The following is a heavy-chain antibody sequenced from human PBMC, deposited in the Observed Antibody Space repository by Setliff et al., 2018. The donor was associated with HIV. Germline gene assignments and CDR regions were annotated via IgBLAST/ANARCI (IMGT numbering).Heavy chain of an antibody. V-gene: IGHV1-69*13. CDR1: GGTFSNYA. CDR3: ARDDHYYDSGSFYSDWYFDL. J-gene: IGHJ2*01. D-gene: IGHD3-10*01. Sequence: SVKVSCKASGGTFSNYAISWVRQAPGRGLEWMGGIIPIFGSTKYAQKFQDRVTITADESTSTADMELSSLRSEDTAVYYCARDDHYYDSGSFYSDWYFDLWGRGTLVTVSS. CDR2: IIPIFGST.